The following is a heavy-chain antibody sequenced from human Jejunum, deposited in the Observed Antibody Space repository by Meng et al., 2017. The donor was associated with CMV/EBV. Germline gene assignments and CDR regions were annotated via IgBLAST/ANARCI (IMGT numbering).Heavy chain of an antibody. Sequence: LRLSCAASGFIFSDYYMNWVRQAPGKGLEWISYISSSGSTMYYADSVKGRFTISRDNAKNSLYLQMNSLRADDTAVYYCARQIRPIDYWGQGTLVTVSS. CDR1: GFIFSDYY. D-gene: IGHD3-10*01. CDR2: ISSSGSTM. CDR3: ARQIRPIDY. J-gene: IGHJ4*02. V-gene: IGHV3-11*01.